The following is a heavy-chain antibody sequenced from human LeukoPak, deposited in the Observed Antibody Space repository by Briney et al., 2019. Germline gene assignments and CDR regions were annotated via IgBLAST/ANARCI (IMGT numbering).Heavy chain of an antibody. Sequence: SETLSLTCTVSGGSISSGGYYWSWIRQHPGKGLEWIGYIYYSGSTYYNPSLKSRVTISVDTSKNQFSLKVTSVTAADTALYYCARHHGYPRYFFDYWGQGTLVTVSS. J-gene: IGHJ4*02. V-gene: IGHV4-39*01. CDR3: ARHHGYPRYFFDY. CDR1: GGSISSGGYY. CDR2: IYYSGST. D-gene: IGHD5-18*01.